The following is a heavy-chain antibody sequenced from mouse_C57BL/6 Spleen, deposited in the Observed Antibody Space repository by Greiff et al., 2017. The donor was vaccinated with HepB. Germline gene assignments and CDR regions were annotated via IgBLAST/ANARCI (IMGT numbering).Heavy chain of an antibody. CDR2: IWSGGST. CDR3: ARKTPRSRYAMDY. J-gene: IGHJ4*01. V-gene: IGHV2-2*01. D-gene: IGHD1-1*01. CDR1: GFSLTSYG. Sequence: VQRVESGPGLVQPSQSLSITCTVSGFSLTSYGVHWVRQSPGKGLEWLGVIWSGGSTDYNAAFISRLSISKDNSKSQVFFKRNSLQADDTAIYYCARKTPRSRYAMDYWGQGTSVTVSS.